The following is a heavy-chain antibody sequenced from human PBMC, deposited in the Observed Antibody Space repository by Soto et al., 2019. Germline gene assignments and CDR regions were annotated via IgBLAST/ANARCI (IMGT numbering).Heavy chain of an antibody. CDR2: ISGSGGTT. J-gene: IGHJ6*03. V-gene: IGHV3-23*01. CDR1: GFDFINRA. CDR3: AKGPLPNYYCYYDMDV. Sequence: EVQVLESGGGLVQPGGSLRLSCAASGFDFINRAMVWVRQAPGKGLEWVSAISGSGGTTYYADSVKGRFTISRDNSKSTLYLQMNSLRAEDTATYCCAKGPLPNYYCYYDMDVWGTGTTVTVSS.